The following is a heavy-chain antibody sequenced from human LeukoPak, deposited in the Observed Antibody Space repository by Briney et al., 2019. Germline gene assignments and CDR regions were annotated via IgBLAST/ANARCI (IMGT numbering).Heavy chain of an antibody. J-gene: IGHJ6*03. CDR2: ITTSSTYT. D-gene: IGHD1-26*01. Sequence: PGGSLRLSCEASGFSFSSYNMDWVRQTPGKGLEWISSITTSSTYTFYADSVKGRFTISRDDARNSLYLQMNSLRVEDTAVYYCAGDPYSGTYGNTYYYYMDVWGKGTTVTISS. CDR1: GFSFSSYN. V-gene: IGHV3-21*01. CDR3: AGDPYSGTYGNTYYYYMDV.